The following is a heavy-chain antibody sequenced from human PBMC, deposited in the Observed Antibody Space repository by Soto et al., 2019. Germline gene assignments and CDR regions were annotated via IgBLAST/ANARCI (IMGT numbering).Heavy chain of an antibody. CDR1: GFSLSTSGVG. V-gene: IGHV2-5*01. J-gene: IGHJ3*02. D-gene: IGHD3-22*01. Sequence: ESGPTLVNPTQTLTLTCAFSGFSLSTSGVGVGWIRQPPGKALEWLALIYWNDDKRYSPSLKSRLTITKDTSKNQVVLTMTNMDPVDTATYYCAHSGSKYDIHAFDIWGQGTMVTVSS. CDR3: AHSGSKYDIHAFDI. CDR2: IYWNDDK.